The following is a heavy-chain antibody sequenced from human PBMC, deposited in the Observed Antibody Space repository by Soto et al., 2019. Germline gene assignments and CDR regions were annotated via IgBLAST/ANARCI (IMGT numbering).Heavy chain of an antibody. CDR3: AKGSGCIMLDY. CDR1: GFMFSNYW. V-gene: IGHV3-7*04. Sequence: GGSLRLSCAASGFMFSNYWMTWVRQAPGKGLEWVASIKEDGSVKYYVDSVKGRFTISRDNAENSLSLQMNSLRVEDTAVYYCAKGSGCIMLDYWGQGALVTVSS. CDR2: IKEDGSVK. D-gene: IGHD6-19*01. J-gene: IGHJ4*02.